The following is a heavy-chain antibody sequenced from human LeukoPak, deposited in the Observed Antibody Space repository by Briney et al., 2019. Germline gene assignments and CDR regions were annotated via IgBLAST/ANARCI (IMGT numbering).Heavy chain of an antibody. D-gene: IGHD6-13*01. CDR2: MNPNSGNT. Sequence: ASVKVSCKASGGTFSSYAINWVRQATGQGLEWMGWMNPNSGNTGYAQKFQGRVTMTRNTSISTAYMELSSLRSEDTAVYYCARDYSSSWYPMGYGMDVWGQGTTVTVSS. V-gene: IGHV1-8*02. J-gene: IGHJ6*02. CDR1: GGTFSSYA. CDR3: ARDYSSSWYPMGYGMDV.